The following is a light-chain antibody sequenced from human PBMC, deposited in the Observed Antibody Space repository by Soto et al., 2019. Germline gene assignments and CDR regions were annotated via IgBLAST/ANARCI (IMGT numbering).Light chain of an antibody. J-gene: IGKJ1*01. CDR2: AAI. CDR3: QQSYTTPRT. Sequence: DIQMTQSPSSLAASVGDSVTITCRASQTISTFLNWYQQTPGKAPKLLIYAAISLQGGVPSRFRGRGSGTYFTLTITSLQPEDFATYYCQQSYTTPRTFGQGTKVEIK. V-gene: IGKV1-39*01. CDR1: QTISTF.